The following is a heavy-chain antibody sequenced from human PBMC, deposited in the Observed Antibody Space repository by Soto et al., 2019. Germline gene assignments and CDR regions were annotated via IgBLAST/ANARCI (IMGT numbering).Heavy chain of an antibody. CDR1: GFTFSNYG. J-gene: IGHJ3*02. Sequence: QVQLVESGGGVVQPGRSLRLSCVASGFTFSNYGMHWVRQAPGKGLEWVAVIWYDGSKKYYADSVKGRFTISRDNSKNTLFLQMNSLRVEDTAMYYCANDRGRQGGFDMWGQGRVVTVSS. CDR3: ANDRGRQGGFDM. D-gene: IGHD3-10*01. V-gene: IGHV3-33*06. CDR2: IWYDGSKK.